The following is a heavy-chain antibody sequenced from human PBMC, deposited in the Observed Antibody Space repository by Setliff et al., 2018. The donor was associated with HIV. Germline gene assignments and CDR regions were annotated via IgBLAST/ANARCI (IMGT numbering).Heavy chain of an antibody. CDR3: VRGYCSSTTCYEDYYYMDV. Sequence: ETLSLTCTVSGGSISGYYWSWIRQPPGKGLEYIGSIFFTGNTIYNPSLKARVTHSVDMSKNQVFLRLSSVTAADTAVYYCVRGYCSSTTCYEDYYYMDVWGKGSTVTVSS. J-gene: IGHJ6*03. D-gene: IGHD2-2*01. CDR1: GGSISGYY. V-gene: IGHV4-59*01. CDR2: IFFTGNT.